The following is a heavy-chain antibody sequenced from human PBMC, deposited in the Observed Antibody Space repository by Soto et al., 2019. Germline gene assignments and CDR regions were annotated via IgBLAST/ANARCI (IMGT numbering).Heavy chain of an antibody. CDR3: ARDPRYYYDSSGYLFEP. J-gene: IGHJ5*02. CDR2: ISYDGSNK. V-gene: IGHV3-30-3*01. Sequence: GGSLRLSCAASGFTFSSYAMHWVRQAPGKGLEWVAVISYDGSNKYYADSVKGRFTISRDNSKNTLYLQMNSLRAEDTAVYYCARDPRYYYDSSGYLFEPWGQGTLVTVAS. D-gene: IGHD3-22*01. CDR1: GFTFSSYA.